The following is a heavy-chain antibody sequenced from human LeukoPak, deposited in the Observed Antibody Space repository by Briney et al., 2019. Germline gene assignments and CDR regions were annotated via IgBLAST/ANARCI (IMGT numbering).Heavy chain of an antibody. CDR2: IIPIFGTA. V-gene: IGHV1-69*05. CDR1: GYTLTELS. J-gene: IGHJ5*02. Sequence: GASVKVSCKVSGYTLTELSMHWVRQAPGQGLEWVGRIIPIFGTANYAQKFQGRVTITTDESTSTAYMELSSLRSEDTAVYYCARDRDYGDYESKRFDPWGQGTLVTVSS. CDR3: ARDRDYGDYESKRFDP. D-gene: IGHD4-17*01.